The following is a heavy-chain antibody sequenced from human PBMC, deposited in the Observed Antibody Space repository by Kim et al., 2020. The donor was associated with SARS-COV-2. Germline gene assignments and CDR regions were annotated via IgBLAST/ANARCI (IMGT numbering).Heavy chain of an antibody. J-gene: IGHJ4*02. V-gene: IGHV3-21*01. CDR1: GLSFSDHR. Sequence: GGSLRLSCTATGLSFSDHRFNWVRQAPGKGLEWVSSISETSRHTYYAESVKGRFTISRDNARNLVVLQMDSLTSEDTGVYFCVSYKYDSNGFYIHWGRGTLVTVSS. CDR2: ISETSRHT. CDR3: VSYKYDSNGFYIH. D-gene: IGHD3-22*01.